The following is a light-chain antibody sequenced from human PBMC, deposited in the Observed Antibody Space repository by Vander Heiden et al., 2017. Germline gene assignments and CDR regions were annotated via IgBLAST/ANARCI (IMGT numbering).Light chain of an antibody. CDR2: GAS. J-gene: IGKJ1*01. CDR3: QQYRNWPTWT. CDR1: QSVSSN. Sequence: ELVMTQSPATLSGSPGERATLSCRASQSVSSNLAWYQQKPGQAPRLLIYGASTRATGIPARFSGSGSVTDFTLTISGRQSEDFAVYYYQQYRNWPTWTFCQGTKVEIK. V-gene: IGKV3-15*01.